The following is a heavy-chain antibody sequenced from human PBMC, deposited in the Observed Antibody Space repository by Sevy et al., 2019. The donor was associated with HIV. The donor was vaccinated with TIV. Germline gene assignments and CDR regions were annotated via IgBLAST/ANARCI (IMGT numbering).Heavy chain of an antibody. V-gene: IGHV3-48*02. J-gene: IGHJ4*02. CDR2: ISSSSSTI. Sequence: GSLRLSCAASGFIFSSYSMNWVRQAPGKGLEWVSYISSSSSTIHYADSVKGRFTISRDNAKNSLNLQMNSLRDEDTAVYYCARGIGIAVAGTIYWGQGTLVTVSS. CDR1: GFIFSSYS. D-gene: IGHD6-19*01. CDR3: ARGIGIAVAGTIY.